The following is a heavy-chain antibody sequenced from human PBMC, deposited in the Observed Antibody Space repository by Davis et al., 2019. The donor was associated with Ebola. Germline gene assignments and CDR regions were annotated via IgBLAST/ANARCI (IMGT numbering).Heavy chain of an antibody. CDR1: GGSISTTSYY. V-gene: IGHV4-39*07. D-gene: IGHD1-1*01. J-gene: IGHJ6*02. Sequence: SETLSLTCTVSGGSISTTSYYWGWIRQPPGKGLEWIGEINHSGSTNYNPSLKSRVTISVDKSKNQFSLKLSSVTAADTAVYYCAGQLESQVGGMDVWGQGTTVTVSS. CDR2: INHSGST. CDR3: AGQLESQVGGMDV.